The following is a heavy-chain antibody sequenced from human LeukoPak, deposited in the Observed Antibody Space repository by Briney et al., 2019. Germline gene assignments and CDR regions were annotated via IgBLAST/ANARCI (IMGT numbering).Heavy chain of an antibody. CDR2: ISGSGGST. Sequence: VGSLRLSCAASGFTFSSYAMSWVRQAPGKGLEWVSAISGSGGSTYYADSVKGRFTISRDNSKNTLYLQMNSLRAGDTAVYYCASSTRAVAGNFDYWGQGTLVTVSS. CDR1: GFTFSSYA. D-gene: IGHD6-19*01. V-gene: IGHV3-23*01. J-gene: IGHJ4*02. CDR3: ASSTRAVAGNFDY.